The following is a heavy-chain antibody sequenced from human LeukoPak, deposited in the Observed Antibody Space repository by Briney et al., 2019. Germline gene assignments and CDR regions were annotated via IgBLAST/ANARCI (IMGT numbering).Heavy chain of an antibody. CDR1: GYTFTGYY. V-gene: IGHV1-2*02. CDR3: ARPSTTAKGGFDY. Sequence: GASVKVSCKASGYTFTGYYMHWVRQAPGQGLEWMGWISPNSGGTNYAQKFQGRVTMTRDSSISTAYMELSRLRSEDTAVYYCARPSTTAKGGFDYWGQGTLVTVSS. CDR2: ISPNSGGT. J-gene: IGHJ4*02. D-gene: IGHD4-11*01.